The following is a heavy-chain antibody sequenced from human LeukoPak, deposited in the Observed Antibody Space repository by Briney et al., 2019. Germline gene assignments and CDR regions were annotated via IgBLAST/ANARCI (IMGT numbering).Heavy chain of an antibody. J-gene: IGHJ4*02. CDR3: ERDQGSFDY. V-gene: IGHV3-74*01. Sequence: PGGSLRLSCAASGFTFSSYWMHWIRQAPGKGLVWVSRIHSDGIGTSYAGSVRGRFTISRDNAKNTVYLQMNSLRAEDTAVYYCERDQGSFDYWGQGTLVTVSS. CDR1: GFTFSSYW. CDR2: IHSDGIGT.